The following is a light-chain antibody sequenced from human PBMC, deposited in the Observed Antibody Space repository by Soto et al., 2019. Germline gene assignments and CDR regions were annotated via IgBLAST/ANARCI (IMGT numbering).Light chain of an antibody. CDR3: CSYAGSDTYV. Sequence: QSALTQPRSVSGSPGQSVTISCTGTSSDVGGYNYVSWYQQHPGKAPKLMIYDVSKRPSGVPDRFSGSKSGNTASLTISGLQAEDEADYYCCSYAGSDTYVVGTGTKLTVL. CDR1: SSDVGGYNY. CDR2: DVS. V-gene: IGLV2-11*01. J-gene: IGLJ1*01.